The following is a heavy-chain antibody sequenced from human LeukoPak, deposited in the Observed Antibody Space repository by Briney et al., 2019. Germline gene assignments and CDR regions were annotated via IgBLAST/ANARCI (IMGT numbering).Heavy chain of an antibody. CDR2: IYYSGST. J-gene: IGHJ3*02. CDR1: GGSISSSSYY. V-gene: IGHV4-39*07. CDR3: ATGTYGMTTVTPGAFDI. D-gene: IGHD4-11*01. Sequence: SETLSLTCTVSGGSISSSSYYWGWIRQPPGKGLEWIGSIYYSGSTYYNPSLKSRVTISVDTSKNQFSLKLSSVTAADTAAYYCATGTYGMTTVTPGAFDIWGQGTMVTVSS.